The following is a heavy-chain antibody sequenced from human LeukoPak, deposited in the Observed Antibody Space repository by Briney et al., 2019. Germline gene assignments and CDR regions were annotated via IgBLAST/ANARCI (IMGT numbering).Heavy chain of an antibody. CDR3: ARLDYDALEI. CDR1: GYTFIGYY. Sequence: ASVRVSCKASGYTFIGYYMHWVRQAPGQGLEWMGWINPNSGGTNYAQKFQGRVTMTRDTSISTAFMELSSLRSDDTAVYYCARLDYDALEIWGQGTMVIVSS. J-gene: IGHJ3*02. V-gene: IGHV1-2*02. CDR2: INPNSGGT. D-gene: IGHD3/OR15-3a*01.